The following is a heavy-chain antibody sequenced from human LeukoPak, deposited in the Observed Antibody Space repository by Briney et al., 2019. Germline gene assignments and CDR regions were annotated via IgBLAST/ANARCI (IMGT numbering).Heavy chain of an antibody. CDR3: ARTRFNWNDLTLDY. Sequence: GASVKVSXKASGYTFTGYYMHWVRQAPGQGLEWMGGIIPIFGTANYAQKFQGRVTITTDESTSTAYMELSSLRSEDTAVYYCARTRFNWNDLTLDYWGQGTLVTVSS. V-gene: IGHV1-69*05. CDR2: IIPIFGTA. D-gene: IGHD1-20*01. CDR1: GYTFTGYY. J-gene: IGHJ4*02.